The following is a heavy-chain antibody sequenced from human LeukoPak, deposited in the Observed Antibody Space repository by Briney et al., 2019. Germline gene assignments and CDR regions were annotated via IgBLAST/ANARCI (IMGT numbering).Heavy chain of an antibody. J-gene: IGHJ5*02. V-gene: IGHV1-69*01. CDR2: IVPIFGTA. D-gene: IGHD2-2*01. CDR1: GGTFSSYA. Sequence: SVKVSCKASGGTFSSYAISWVRQAPGQGLEWMGGIVPIFGTANYAQKFQGRVTITADESTSTAYMELSSLRSEDTAVYYCARSGVWAYCSSTSCYYNWFDPWGQATLVTVSS. CDR3: ARSGVWAYCSSTSCYYNWFDP.